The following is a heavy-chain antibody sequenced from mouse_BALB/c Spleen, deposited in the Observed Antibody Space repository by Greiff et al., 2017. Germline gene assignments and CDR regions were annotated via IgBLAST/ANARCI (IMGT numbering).Heavy chain of an antibody. J-gene: IGHJ2*01. CDR2: ISTYYGDA. Sequence: VQLQQSGAELVRPGVSVKISCKGSGYTFTDYAMHWVKQSHAKSLEWIGVISTYYGDASYNQKFKGKATMTVDKSSSTAYMELARLTSEDSAIYYCAREGDYDKVYFDYWGQGTTLTVSS. D-gene: IGHD2-4*01. V-gene: IGHV1S137*01. CDR3: AREGDYDKVYFDY. CDR1: GYTFTDYA.